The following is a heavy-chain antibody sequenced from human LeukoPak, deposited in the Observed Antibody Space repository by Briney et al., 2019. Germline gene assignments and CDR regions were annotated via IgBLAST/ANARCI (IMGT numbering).Heavy chain of an antibody. CDR1: GFTFSTYS. D-gene: IGHD5-12*01. CDR3: ARDGGYSGYDAAC. CDR2: ISDSGAM. V-gene: IGHV3-48*01. Sequence: GGSLRLSCAASGFTFSTYSMKWVRQAPGKGLEWVSYISDSGAMYYADSVRGRFTISRENAQNSLFLQMNSLRAEDTAVYYCARDGGYSGYDAACGGQGPLVTVSS. J-gene: IGHJ4*02.